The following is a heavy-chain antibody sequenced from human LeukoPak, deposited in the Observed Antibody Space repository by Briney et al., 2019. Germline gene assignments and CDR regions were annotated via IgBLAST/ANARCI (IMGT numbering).Heavy chain of an antibody. CDR3: AGAPRYYDSSGYGDAFDI. J-gene: IGHJ3*02. V-gene: IGHV1-18*01. CDR1: GYTFTSYG. CDR2: ISAYNGNT. D-gene: IGHD3-22*01. Sequence: ASVKVSCKASGYTFTSYGISWVRQAPGQGLEWMGWISAYNGNTNYAQKLQGRVTMTTDTSTSTAYMELRSLRSDDTAVYYCAGAPRYYDSSGYGDAFDIWGQGTMVTVSS.